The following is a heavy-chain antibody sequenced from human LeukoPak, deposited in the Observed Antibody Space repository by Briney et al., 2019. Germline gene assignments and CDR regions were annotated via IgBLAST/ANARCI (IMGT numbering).Heavy chain of an antibody. D-gene: IGHD3-16*02. J-gene: IGHJ5*02. CDR1: GGSISSSSYY. V-gene: IGHV4-39*07. Sequence: SETLSLTCTVSGGSISSSSYYWGWIRQPPGRGLEWIGNIYYSGSTYYNPSLESRVTMSLDTSKNQFSLKLSSVTAADTAVYYCARDENGYVWGSFRAWGQGTLVTVSS. CDR2: IYYSGST. CDR3: ARDENGYVWGSFRA.